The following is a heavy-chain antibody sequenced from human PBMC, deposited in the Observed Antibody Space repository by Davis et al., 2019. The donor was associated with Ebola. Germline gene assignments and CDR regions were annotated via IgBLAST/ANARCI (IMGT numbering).Heavy chain of an antibody. CDR3: ARGVGIAAAGVRGTDYYYGMDV. CDR2: INHSGST. J-gene: IGHJ6*04. CDR1: GGSFSGYY. V-gene: IGHV4-34*01. Sequence: PSETLSLTCAVYGGSFSGYYWSWIRQPPGKGLEWIGEINHSGSTNYNPSLKSRVTISVDTSKNQFSLKLSSVTAADTAVYYCARGVGIAAAGVRGTDYYYGMDVWGKGTTVTVSS. D-gene: IGHD6-13*01.